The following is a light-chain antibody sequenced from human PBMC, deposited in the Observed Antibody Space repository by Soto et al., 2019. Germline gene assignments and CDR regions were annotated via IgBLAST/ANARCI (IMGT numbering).Light chain of an antibody. CDR3: QQYDSYSLT. CDR1: QSIRSW. V-gene: IGKV1-5*03. J-gene: IGKJ4*01. CDR2: RAS. Sequence: DIQMTQSPSTLSASVGDRVTITCRASQSIRSWLAWYQQKPGKAPKLLIYRASSLESGVPSRFSGSGSGTEFTLTISSLQPDDFATYYCQQYDSYSLTFGGGTKVEIK.